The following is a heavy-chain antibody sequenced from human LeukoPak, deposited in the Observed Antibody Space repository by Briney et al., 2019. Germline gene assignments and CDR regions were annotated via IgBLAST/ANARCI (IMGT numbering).Heavy chain of an antibody. J-gene: IGHJ6*03. Sequence: ASVKVSCKASGYTFTSYGISWVRQAPGQGLEWMGWISAYNGNTNYAQKLQGRVTMTTDTSTSIAYMELRSLRSDDTAVYYCARVVPAALYFSYYYYMDVWGKGTTVTVSS. CDR3: ARVVPAALYFSYYYYMDV. CDR1: GYTFTSYG. V-gene: IGHV1-18*01. D-gene: IGHD2-2*01. CDR2: ISAYNGNT.